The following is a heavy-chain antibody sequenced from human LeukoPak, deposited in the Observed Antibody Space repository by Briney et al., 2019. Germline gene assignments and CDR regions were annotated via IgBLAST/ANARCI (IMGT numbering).Heavy chain of an antibody. Sequence: RTSGPALVKPTQTLTLTCTFYGFSLSSPGMCVSWIRQPPGKALEWLARIYWDYDTSYNTSLKTRLTISKHTPNNQVVLTMNNMAPVETATYYCARIPLRDDYQSYAFDMWGQGTMVSVSS. CDR2: IYWDYDT. D-gene: IGHD5-24*01. CDR3: ARIPLRDDYQSYAFDM. V-gene: IGHV2-70*11. CDR1: GFSLSSPGMC. J-gene: IGHJ3*02.